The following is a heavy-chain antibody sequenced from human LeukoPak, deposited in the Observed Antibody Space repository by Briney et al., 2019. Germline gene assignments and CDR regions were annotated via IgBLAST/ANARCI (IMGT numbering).Heavy chain of an antibody. V-gene: IGHV3-33*01. D-gene: IGHD5-24*01. J-gene: IGHJ3*02. Sequence: GRSLRLSCAASGFTFITYVMHWVRQAPGKGLEWVAVIWYDGSNKYYADSVKGRFTISRDNSKNTLYPQMNSLRAEDTAVFYCARGRRRDANTFDAFDIWGQGTMVTVSS. CDR1: GFTFITYV. CDR2: IWYDGSNK. CDR3: ARGRRRDANTFDAFDI.